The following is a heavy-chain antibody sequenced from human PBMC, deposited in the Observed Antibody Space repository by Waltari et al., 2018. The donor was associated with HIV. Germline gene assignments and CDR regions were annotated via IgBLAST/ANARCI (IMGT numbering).Heavy chain of an antibody. CDR2: SSGSGDTT. J-gene: IGHJ4*02. CDR1: GFDFSSYA. D-gene: IGHD6-6*01. CDR3: AAWQLLLVDY. V-gene: IGHV3-23*04. Sequence: EVQLVESGGGLLQPGGSLRLSCAGSGFDFSSYAMTWFRQTPGKGLEWVSASSGSGDTTYYADSVKGRFTISRDNYKNTMYLQMNSLRVEDTAVYYCAAWQLLLVDYWGQGTLVTVSS.